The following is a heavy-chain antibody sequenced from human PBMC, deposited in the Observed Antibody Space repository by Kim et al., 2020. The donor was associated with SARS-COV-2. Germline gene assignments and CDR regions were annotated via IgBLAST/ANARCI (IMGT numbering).Heavy chain of an antibody. CDR3: AKDMGRVRYSGYEWAYDAFDI. V-gene: IGHV3-23*01. D-gene: IGHD5-12*01. J-gene: IGHJ3*02. CDR2: ISGSGGST. Sequence: GGSLRLSCAASGFTFSSYAMSWVRQAPGKGLEWVSAISGSGGSTYYADSVKGRFTISRDNSKNTLYLQMNSLRAEDTAVYYCAKDMGRVRYSGYEWAYDAFDIWGQGTMVTVSS. CDR1: GFTFSSYA.